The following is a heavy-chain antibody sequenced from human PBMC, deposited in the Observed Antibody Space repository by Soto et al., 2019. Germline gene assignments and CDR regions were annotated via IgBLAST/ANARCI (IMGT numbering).Heavy chain of an antibody. D-gene: IGHD4-4*01. CDR2: IKRKADGGKT. CDR3: TVGHYSD. J-gene: IGHJ4*02. CDR1: SFTLSTAY. Sequence: EVQLVASGGALVQPGGSLRLSCAASSFTLSTAYINWVRQAPGKGLEWVGHIKRKADGGKTDYAAPVKGRFTISRDDSKNTLALQMSSLQSEDTAVYYCTVGHYSDWGQGTLVTVSS. V-gene: IGHV3-15*07.